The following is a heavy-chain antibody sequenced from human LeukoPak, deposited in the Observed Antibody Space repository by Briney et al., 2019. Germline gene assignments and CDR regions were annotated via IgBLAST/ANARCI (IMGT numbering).Heavy chain of an antibody. CDR2: IKEDGSKK. CDR1: GFTFSSYW. V-gene: IGHV3-7*03. D-gene: IGHD3-22*01. Sequence: GGSLRLSCAASGFTFSSYWMTWVRQAPGKGLEWVANIKEDGSKKNYVDSVKGRFTISRDNAKNSLYLQMNSLRAEDTAVYYCARVGDSSGYPFDYWGQGTLVTVSS. J-gene: IGHJ4*02. CDR3: ARVGDSSGYPFDY.